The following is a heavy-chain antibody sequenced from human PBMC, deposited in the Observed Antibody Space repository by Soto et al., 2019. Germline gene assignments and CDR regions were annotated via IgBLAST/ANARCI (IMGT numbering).Heavy chain of an antibody. CDR1: GFTFKTHA. CDR3: GKDVGDYVPYYYGVDV. CDR2: IAYDGNEK. D-gene: IGHD1-26*01. V-gene: IGHV3-30*18. J-gene: IGHJ6*02. Sequence: QVQLVESGGGVVQPGTSLRLSCAASGFTFKTHAMHWVRQAPGKGLEWMAVIAYDGNEKFYADSVKGRFTISRDNSKNALYLQIHTLRNDDTAVYYCGKDVGDYVPYYYGVDVWGQGTTVTVSS.